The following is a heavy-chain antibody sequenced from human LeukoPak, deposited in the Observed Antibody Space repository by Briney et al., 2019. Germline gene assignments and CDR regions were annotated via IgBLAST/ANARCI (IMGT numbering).Heavy chain of an antibody. CDR1: GGSISSGGYY. Sequence: SQTLSLTCTVSGGSISSGGYYWSWIRQHPGKGLEWIGYIYYSGSTYYNPSLKSRVTISVDTSKNQFSLKLSSVTAADTAVYYCARGSSDFWSGYYGYYYYYMDVWGKGTTVTVSS. CDR3: ARGSSDFWSGYYGYYYYYMDV. J-gene: IGHJ6*03. V-gene: IGHV4-31*03. D-gene: IGHD3-3*01. CDR2: IYYSGST.